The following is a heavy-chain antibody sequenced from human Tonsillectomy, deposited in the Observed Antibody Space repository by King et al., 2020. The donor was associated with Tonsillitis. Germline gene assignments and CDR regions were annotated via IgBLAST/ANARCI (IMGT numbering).Heavy chain of an antibody. CDR2: ITSSNYI. Sequence: VQLVESGGGLVKPGGSLRLSCVASGFSFSTYSMNWVRQAPGKGLEWVSCITSSNYIYYADSVKGRFTISRDNSKNSLYLQMNSLRADDTAVYYCARDGSGSYYDPSYYDGMDVWGQGTTVTVSS. D-gene: IGHD3-10*01. CDR3: ARDGSGSYYDPSYYDGMDV. J-gene: IGHJ6*02. CDR1: GFSFSTYS. V-gene: IGHV3-21*01.